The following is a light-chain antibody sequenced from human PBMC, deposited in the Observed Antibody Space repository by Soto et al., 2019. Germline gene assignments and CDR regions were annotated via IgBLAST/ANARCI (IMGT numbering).Light chain of an antibody. CDR2: DVT. CDR3: CSYAGSYTL. J-gene: IGLJ2*01. CDR1: SSDVGGYDF. V-gene: IGLV2-11*01. Sequence: QSALTQPRSVSGSPGQSVTISCTGTSSDVGGYDFVSWYQQYPAKVPKLIIYDVTQRPSGVPDRFSASKSDNTASLTISGLQAEDEADYYCCSYAGSYTLFGGGTQLTVL.